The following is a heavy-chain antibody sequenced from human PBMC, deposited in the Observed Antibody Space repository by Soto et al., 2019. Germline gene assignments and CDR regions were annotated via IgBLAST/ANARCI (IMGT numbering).Heavy chain of an antibody. D-gene: IGHD2-15*01. J-gene: IGHJ4*02. Sequence: QVQLQESGPGLVKPSETLSLTCTVSGGYISSYYWSWIRQPPGKGLEWIGYIYYSGSTNYNPSLNSRVTISVDTSKNQFSLKLSSVTAADTAVYYCARRYGGRLDYWGQGTLVTVSS. CDR1: GGYISSYY. V-gene: IGHV4-59*08. CDR2: IYYSGST. CDR3: ARRYGGRLDY.